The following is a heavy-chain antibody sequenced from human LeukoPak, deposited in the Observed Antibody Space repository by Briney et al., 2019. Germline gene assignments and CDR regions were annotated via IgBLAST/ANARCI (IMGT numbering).Heavy chain of an antibody. D-gene: IGHD3-3*01. Sequence: ASVKVSCKTSGYTFTVHFMYWVRQAPGQGLEWMGWMNPNSGNTGYAQKFQGRVTMTRNTSISTAYMELSSLRSEDTAVYFCARGQFSGYMDVWGKGTTVTVSS. CDR1: GYTFTVHF. V-gene: IGHV1-8*02. CDR3: ARGQFSGYMDV. CDR2: MNPNSGNT. J-gene: IGHJ6*03.